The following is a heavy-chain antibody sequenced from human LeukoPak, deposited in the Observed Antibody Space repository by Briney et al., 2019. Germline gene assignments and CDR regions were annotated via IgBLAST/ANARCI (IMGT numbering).Heavy chain of an antibody. CDR1: GYSFPNYW. CDR3: ARRYCSGGSCYSQFDY. V-gene: IGHV5-51*01. CDR2: IYPGDSDT. D-gene: IGHD2-15*01. Sequence: GESLKISCKGSGYSFPNYWIGWVRPMPGKGLEWMGIIYPGDSDTRYSPSLQGHVTISADKSIGTAYLQWSSLRASDTAMYYCARRYCSGGSCYSQFDYWGQGTLVTVSS. J-gene: IGHJ4*02.